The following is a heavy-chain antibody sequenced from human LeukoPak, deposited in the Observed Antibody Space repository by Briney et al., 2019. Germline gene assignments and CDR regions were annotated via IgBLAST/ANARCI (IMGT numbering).Heavy chain of an antibody. CDR2: IRYDGSNK. CDR1: GFTFSNYG. Sequence: GGSLRLSCAASGFTFSNYGMHWVRQAPGKGLEWVAFIRYDGSNKYYADSVKGRFTISRDNSKNTLYLQMNSLRAEDTAVYYCARGGDLLRGDWHAFDIWGQGTMVTVSS. V-gene: IGHV3-30*02. CDR3: ARGGDLLRGDWHAFDI. D-gene: IGHD2-21*02. J-gene: IGHJ3*02.